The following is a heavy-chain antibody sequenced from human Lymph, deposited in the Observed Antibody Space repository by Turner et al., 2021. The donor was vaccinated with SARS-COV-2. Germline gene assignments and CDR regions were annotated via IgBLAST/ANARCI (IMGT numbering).Heavy chain of an antibody. CDR3: ARDVERYNDFWSGYSGGYGMDV. D-gene: IGHD3-3*01. V-gene: IGHV1-2*02. CDR2: INPNSGGT. J-gene: IGHJ6*02. CDR1: GYTFTGSY. Sequence: QVQLVQSGAAVKKPGASVTVSCKAAGYTFTGSYMHWVRQAPGQGLEWMGWINPNSGGTNYAQKFQGRVTMTRDTSISAAYMELSRLRSDDTAVYYCARDVERYNDFWSGYSGGYGMDVWGQGTTVTVSS.